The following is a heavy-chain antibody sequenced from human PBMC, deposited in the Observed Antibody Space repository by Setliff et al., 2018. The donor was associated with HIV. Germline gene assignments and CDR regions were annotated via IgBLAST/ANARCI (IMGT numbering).Heavy chain of an antibody. CDR1: GYTFTSFD. D-gene: IGHD2-2*01. J-gene: IGHJ4*02. Sequence: RASVKVSCKTSGYTFTSFDINWVRQATGQGLEWMGWMNPDSGNTGYAQKFQGRVTMTRKTSTSTAFMDLISLRSEDTAVYYCARAPRGVGSSSYFDYWGQGALVTVSS. CDR3: ARAPRGVGSSSYFDY. V-gene: IGHV1-8*02. CDR2: MNPDSGNT.